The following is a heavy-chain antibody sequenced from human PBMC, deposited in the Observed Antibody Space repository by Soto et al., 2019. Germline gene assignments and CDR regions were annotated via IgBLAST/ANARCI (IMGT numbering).Heavy chain of an antibody. J-gene: IGHJ5*02. Sequence: ASETLSLTCTVSGGSITDYSWVWIRQPAGKGLEWIGRIFSSGITNYNPSLKGRITMSLDTSKNQFSLKLNSATATDTAVYFCARDQGVVVTPDNSFDPWGQGILVTF. D-gene: IGHD2-21*02. CDR1: GGSITDYS. V-gene: IGHV4-4*07. CDR3: ARDQGVVVTPDNSFDP. CDR2: IFSSGIT.